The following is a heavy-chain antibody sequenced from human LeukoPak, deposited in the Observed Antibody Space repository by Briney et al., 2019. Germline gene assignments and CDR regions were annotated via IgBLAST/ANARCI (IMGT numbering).Heavy chain of an antibody. CDR2: IYSGGST. Sequence: GGSLRLSCAASGFTFSSYAMSWVRQAPGKGLEWVSVIYSGGSTYYADSAKGRFTISRDNSKNTLYLQMNSLRAEDTAVYYCARDQGIYYDSSGLPIWGQGTMVTVSS. CDR1: GFTFSSYA. D-gene: IGHD3-22*01. V-gene: IGHV3-66*01. J-gene: IGHJ3*02. CDR3: ARDQGIYYDSSGLPI.